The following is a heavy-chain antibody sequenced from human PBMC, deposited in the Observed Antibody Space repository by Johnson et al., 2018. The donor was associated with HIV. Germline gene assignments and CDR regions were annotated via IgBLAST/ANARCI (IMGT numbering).Heavy chain of an antibody. Sequence: VQLLESGGGLVQPGGSLRLSCAASGFTVSSNYMSWVRQAPGKGLEWVSVIYSGGSTYYADSVKGRFTISRDNSKNTLYLQMNSLRAEDTAVYYCARAPIYYYDSPRHAFDIWGQGTMVTVSS. CDR3: ARAPIYYYDSPRHAFDI. J-gene: IGHJ3*02. CDR2: IYSGGST. V-gene: IGHV3-66*01. D-gene: IGHD3-22*01. CDR1: GFTVSSNY.